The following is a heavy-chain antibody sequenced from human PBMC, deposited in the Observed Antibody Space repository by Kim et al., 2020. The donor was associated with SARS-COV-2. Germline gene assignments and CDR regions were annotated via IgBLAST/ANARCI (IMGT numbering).Heavy chain of an antibody. D-gene: IGHD3-10*01. V-gene: IGHV1-8*01. CDR2: NT. CDR3: ARGLGFGAPDY. Sequence: NTGYAQRFQGRVTMTRDASISTAYMELSSLTSEDTAVYYCARGLGFGAPDYWGQGTLVTVSS. J-gene: IGHJ4*02.